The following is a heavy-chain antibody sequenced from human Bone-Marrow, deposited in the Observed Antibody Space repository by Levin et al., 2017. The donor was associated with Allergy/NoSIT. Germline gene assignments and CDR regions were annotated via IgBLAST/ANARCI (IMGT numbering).Heavy chain of an antibody. CDR3: ARVSLDGASYFAY. J-gene: IGHJ4*02. CDR2: INSDGSIT. D-gene: IGHD4/OR15-4a*01. CDR1: GFIFSNYW. Sequence: GGSLRLSCAASGFIFSNYWMYWVRQAPGKGLMWVSRINSDGSITTNADSVKGRFAIFRDNAKNTLYLQMISLRAEDTAVYYCARVSLDGASYFAYWGQGTLVTVSS. V-gene: IGHV3-74*01.